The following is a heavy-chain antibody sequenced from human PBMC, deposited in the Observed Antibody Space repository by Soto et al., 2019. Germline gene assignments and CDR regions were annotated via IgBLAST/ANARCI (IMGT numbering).Heavy chain of an antibody. CDR1: GFTFSSYE. CDR3: ARVPYYYGSGSYYNPDY. V-gene: IGHV3-48*03. D-gene: IGHD3-10*01. Sequence: PGGSLRLSCAASGFTFSSYEMVWVRQTPWQGLEWVSYISDSGGTRHYADSVKGRFTISRDNAKNSLYLQMDNLRGEDTAVYYCARVPYYYGSGSYYNPDYWGQGTLVTVSS. CDR2: ISDSGGTR. J-gene: IGHJ4*02.